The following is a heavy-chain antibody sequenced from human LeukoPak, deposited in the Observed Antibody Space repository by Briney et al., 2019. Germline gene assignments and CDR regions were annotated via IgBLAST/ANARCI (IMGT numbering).Heavy chain of an antibody. D-gene: IGHD6-25*01. CDR3: ARTSIAAEFEYFQH. V-gene: IGHV1-69*04. CDR2: IIPILGIA. Sequence: GASVKVSCKASGGTFSSYAISWVRQAPGQGLEWMGRIIPILGIANYAQKFQGRVTITADKSTSTAYMELSSLRSEDTAVYYCARTSIAAEFEYFQHWGQGTLVTVSS. CDR1: GGTFSSYA. J-gene: IGHJ1*01.